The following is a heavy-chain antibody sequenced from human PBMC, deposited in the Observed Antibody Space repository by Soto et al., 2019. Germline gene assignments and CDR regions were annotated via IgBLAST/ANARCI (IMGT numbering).Heavy chain of an antibody. CDR2: IYYSGST. CDR3: ARPNQDYGDYPYNWFDP. Sequence: PXGTLSLTCTVSGGSSSSSSYYWGWIRQPPGKGLEWIGSIYYSGSTYYNPSLKSRVTISVDTSKNQFSLKLSSVTAADTAVYYCARPNQDYGDYPYNWFDPWGQGTLVTVSS. V-gene: IGHV4-39*01. J-gene: IGHJ5*02. CDR1: GGSSSSSSYY. D-gene: IGHD4-17*01.